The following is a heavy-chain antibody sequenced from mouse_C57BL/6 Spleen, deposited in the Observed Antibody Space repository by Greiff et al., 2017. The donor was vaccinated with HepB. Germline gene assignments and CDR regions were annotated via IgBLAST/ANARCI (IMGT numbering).Heavy chain of an antibody. CDR3: TRGSSYVDWFAY. J-gene: IGHJ3*01. V-gene: IGHV5-9-1*02. Sequence: DVMLVESGEGLVKPGGSLKLSCAASGFTFSSYAMSWVRQTPEKRLGWVAYISSGGDYIYYADTVKGRFTISRDNARNTLYLQMSSLKSEDTAMYYCTRGSSYVDWFAYWGQGTLVTVSA. CDR2: ISSGGDYI. D-gene: IGHD1-1*01. CDR1: GFTFSSYA.